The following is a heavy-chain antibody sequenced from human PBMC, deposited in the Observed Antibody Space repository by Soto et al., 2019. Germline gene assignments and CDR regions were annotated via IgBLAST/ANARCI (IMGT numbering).Heavy chain of an antibody. V-gene: IGHV4-61*01. D-gene: IGHD6-19*01. Sequence: SETLSLTCTVSGGPVGSGSYYWSWIRQPPGKGLEWIGYIYFSGSTDYNPSLKSRGTISVDKSKNQFSLKLSSVTAADTAVYYCARGKGIAVAGIYYFDNWGQGTLVTVSS. J-gene: IGHJ4*02. CDR1: GGPVGSGSYY. CDR3: ARGKGIAVAGIYYFDN. CDR2: IYFSGST.